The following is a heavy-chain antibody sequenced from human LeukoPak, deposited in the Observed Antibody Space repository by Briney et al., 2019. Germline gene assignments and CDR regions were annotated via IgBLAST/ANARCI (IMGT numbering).Heavy chain of an antibody. Sequence: GGSLRLSCAASGFTFSSYWMHWVRQAPGKGLVWVSRINSDGSSTSYADSVKGRFTISRDNAKNTLYLQMNSLRAEDTAVYYCARVFSKRQALWFGSALFAFDIWAKGQWSPSLQ. D-gene: IGHD3-10*01. CDR3: ARVFSKRQALWFGSALFAFDI. J-gene: IGHJ3*02. CDR1: GFTFSSYW. V-gene: IGHV3-74*01. CDR2: INSDGSST.